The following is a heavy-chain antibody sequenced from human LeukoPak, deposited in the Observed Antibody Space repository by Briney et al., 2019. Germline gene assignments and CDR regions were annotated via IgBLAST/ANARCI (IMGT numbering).Heavy chain of an antibody. CDR2: INPNSGGT. Sequence: ASVKVSCKASGYTFTGYYMHWVRQAPGQGLGWMGWINPNSGGTNYAQKFQGRVTMTRDTSISTAYMELSRLRSDDTAVYYCARDGTAAARDAAFDIWGQGTMVTVSS. D-gene: IGHD6-6*01. CDR3: ARDGTAAARDAAFDI. V-gene: IGHV1-2*02. CDR1: GYTFTGYY. J-gene: IGHJ3*02.